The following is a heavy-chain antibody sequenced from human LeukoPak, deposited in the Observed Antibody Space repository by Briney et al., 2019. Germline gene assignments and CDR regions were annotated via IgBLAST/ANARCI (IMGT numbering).Heavy chain of an antibody. J-gene: IGHJ4*02. CDR2: INPNSSGT. Sequence: ASVTVSCKASGYTFTGYYMHWVRQAPGQGLEWMGWINPNSSGTNYAQKFQGRVTMTRDTSISTAYMELSGLRSDDTAVYYCARDLPEQLAQNYYFDFWGQGTLVTVSS. V-gene: IGHV1-2*02. CDR3: ARDLPEQLAQNYYFDF. D-gene: IGHD6-13*01. CDR1: GYTFTGYY.